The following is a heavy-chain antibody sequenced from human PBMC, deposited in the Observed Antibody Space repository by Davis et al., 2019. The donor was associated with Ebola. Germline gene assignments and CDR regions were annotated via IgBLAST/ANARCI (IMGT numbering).Heavy chain of an antibody. CDR1: GFTFSSYS. D-gene: IGHD3-3*01. CDR2: IRSSSSYI. V-gene: IGHV3-21*01. CDR3: ARLNDFWSGLFYGMDV. Sequence: GESLKISCAASGFTFSSYSMNWVRQAPGKGLEWVSSIRSSSSYIYYADSVKGRFTISRDNAKNSLYLQMNSLRAEDTAVYYCARLNDFWSGLFYGMDVWGQGTTVTVSS. J-gene: IGHJ6*02.